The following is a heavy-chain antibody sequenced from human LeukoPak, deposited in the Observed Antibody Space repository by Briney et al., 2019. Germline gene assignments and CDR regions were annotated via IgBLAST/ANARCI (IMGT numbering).Heavy chain of an antibody. D-gene: IGHD4-17*01. CDR1: GFTFSSYG. CDR3: TRRDPPRRSGDFDY. CDR2: IRLDGSRD. Sequence: GGSLRLSCAASGFTFSSYGMHWVRQSPGKGLEWVAFIRLDGSRDYYADSVKGRFTISRDNSKNTLYLQMNNLRPEDTAVYYCTRRDPPRRSGDFDYWGQGTLVTVSS. J-gene: IGHJ4*02. V-gene: IGHV3-30*02.